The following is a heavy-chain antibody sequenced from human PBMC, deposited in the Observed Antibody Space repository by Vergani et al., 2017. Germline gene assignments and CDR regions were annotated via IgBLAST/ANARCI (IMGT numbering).Heavy chain of an antibody. V-gene: IGHV3-23*01. CDR2: LSASDRRT. CDR3: AKVGRSEVAGTLGAFAI. D-gene: IGHD6-19*01. J-gene: IGHJ3*02. Sequence: EVQLLESGGDLVQPGGSLRLSCAASGFTFIMHAMSWVRQAPGKGLEWVSTLSASDRRTHYADSVKGRFTISRDISKNPLFLHMNSLRPEETAVYYCAKVGRSEVAGTLGAFAIWGQGTMVTVSS. CDR1: GFTFIMHA.